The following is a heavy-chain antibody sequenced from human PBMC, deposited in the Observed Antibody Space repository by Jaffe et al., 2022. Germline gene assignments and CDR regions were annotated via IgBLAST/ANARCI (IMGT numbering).Heavy chain of an antibody. V-gene: IGHV1-69*05. Sequence: QVQLVQSGAEVKKPGSSVKVSCKASGGTFSSYAISWVRQAPGQGLEWMGGIIPIFGTANYAQKFQGRVTITTDESTSTAYMELSSLRSEDTAVYYCARDGLYCSSTSCQNDAFDIWGQGTMVTVSS. D-gene: IGHD2-2*01. CDR3: ARDGLYCSSTSCQNDAFDI. CDR2: IIPIFGTA. J-gene: IGHJ3*02. CDR1: GGTFSSYA.